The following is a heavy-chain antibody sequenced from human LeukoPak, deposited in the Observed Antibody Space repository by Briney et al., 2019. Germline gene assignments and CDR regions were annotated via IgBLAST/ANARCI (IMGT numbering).Heavy chain of an antibody. CDR2: ISSSGSTI. D-gene: IGHD3-9*01. CDR1: GFTFSDYY. Sequence: GRSLRLSCAASGFTFSDYYMSRIRQAAGQGLEWVSYISSSGSTISYADSVKGRFTISRDNAKNSLYLQMNSLRAEDTAVYYCARVNTYYDILTGYFTFDYWGQGTLVTVSS. CDR3: ARVNTYYDILTGYFTFDY. J-gene: IGHJ4*02. V-gene: IGHV3-11*01.